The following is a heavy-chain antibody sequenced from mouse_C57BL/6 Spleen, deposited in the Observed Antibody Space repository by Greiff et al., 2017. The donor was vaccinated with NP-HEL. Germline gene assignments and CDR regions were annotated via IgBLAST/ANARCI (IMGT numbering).Heavy chain of an antibody. CDR3: ARGGNYGNYLDY. Sequence: EVQLVESEGGLVQPGSSMKLSCTASGFTFSDYYMAWVRQVPEKGLEWVANINYDGSSTYYLDSLKSRFIISRDKAKNILYLQMSSLKSEDTATYYCARGGNYGNYLDYWGQGTTLTVSS. J-gene: IGHJ2*01. CDR1: GFTFSDYY. CDR2: INYDGSST. D-gene: IGHD2-1*01. V-gene: IGHV5-16*01.